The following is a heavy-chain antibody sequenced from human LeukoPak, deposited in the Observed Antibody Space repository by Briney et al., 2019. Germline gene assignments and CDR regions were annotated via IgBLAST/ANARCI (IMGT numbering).Heavy chain of an antibody. CDR2: IYYSGST. J-gene: IGHJ5*02. V-gene: IGHV4-61*01. Sequence: TSETLSLTCTVSGGSISSSSYYWSWIRQPPGKGLEWIGYIYYSGSTNYNPSLKSRVTISVDTSKNQFSLKLSSVTAADTAVYYCARGGSVKAARSNWFDPWGQGTLVTVSS. D-gene: IGHD6-6*01. CDR1: GGSISSSSYY. CDR3: ARGGSVKAARSNWFDP.